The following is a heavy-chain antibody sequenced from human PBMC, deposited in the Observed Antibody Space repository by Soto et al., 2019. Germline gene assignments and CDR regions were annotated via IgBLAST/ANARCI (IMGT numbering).Heavy chain of an antibody. Sequence: QVQLVDSGGGLVKPGGSLRLSCAASGFIFSDFHMTWIRQAPGKGLELVAYISSRGDTIYYADSVKGRSTISRDNAQNTLYLELNSLKVEDTATYFCARGLLYGGDPPPSDYWGQGTGVTVSS. D-gene: IGHD4-17*01. CDR3: ARGLLYGGDPPPSDY. V-gene: IGHV3-11*01. J-gene: IGHJ4*02. CDR1: GFIFSDFH. CDR2: ISSRGDTI.